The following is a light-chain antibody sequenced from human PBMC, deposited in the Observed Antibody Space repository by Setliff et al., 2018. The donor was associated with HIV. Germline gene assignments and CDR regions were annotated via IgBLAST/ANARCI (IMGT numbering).Light chain of an antibody. Sequence: QSALTQPPSASASPGQSVAIPCTGTSNDVGYYNTVSWYQQSPGKAPKLMIYEVNKRPSGVPDRFSGSKSGNTASLTVSGLQAEDGAYYYCSSYAVSNTLLFGGGT. CDR2: EVN. CDR3: SSYAVSNTLL. V-gene: IGLV2-8*01. J-gene: IGLJ2*01. CDR1: SNDVGYYNT.